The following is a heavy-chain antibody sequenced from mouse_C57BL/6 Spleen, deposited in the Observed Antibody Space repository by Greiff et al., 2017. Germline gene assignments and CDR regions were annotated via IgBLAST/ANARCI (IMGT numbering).Heavy chain of an antibody. J-gene: IGHJ2*01. D-gene: IGHD1-1*02. CDR3: ARENGYFDY. V-gene: IGHV1-61*01. Sequence: VQLQQPGAELVRPGSSVKLSCKASGYTFTSYWMDWVKQRPGQGLEWIGNIYPSDSETHYNQKFKDKAPLTVDKSSSTAYMQLSSLTSKDSAVYYCARENGYFDYGGQGTTLTVSS. CDR2: IYPSDSET. CDR1: GYTFTSYW.